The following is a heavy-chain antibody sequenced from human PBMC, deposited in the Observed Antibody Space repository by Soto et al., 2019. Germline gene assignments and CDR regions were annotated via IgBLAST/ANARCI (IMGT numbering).Heavy chain of an antibody. D-gene: IGHD2-2*01. J-gene: IGHJ4*02. CDR3: AREDDIVVPAANIDY. Sequence: PGGSLRLSCAASGFTFSSYSMNWVRQAPGKGLEWVSSISSSSSYIYYAASVKGRFTISRDNAKNSLYLQMNSLRAEHTAVYYCAREDDIVVPAANIDYWGQGTLVTVSS. V-gene: IGHV3-21*01. CDR1: GFTFSSYS. CDR2: ISSSSSYI.